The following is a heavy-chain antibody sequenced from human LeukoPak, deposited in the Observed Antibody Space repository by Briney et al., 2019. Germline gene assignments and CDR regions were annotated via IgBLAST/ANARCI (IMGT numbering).Heavy chain of an antibody. Sequence: SETLSLTCTVSGGSISSYYWSWIRQPAGKGLEWIGRIYTSGSTNYNPSLKSRVTMSVDTSKNQFSLQLNSVTPEDTAVYYCAREPDSSSSRGFHYYYYGMDVWGQGTTVTVSS. D-gene: IGHD6-6*01. CDR3: AREPDSSSSRGFHYYYYGMDV. J-gene: IGHJ6*02. CDR2: IYTSGST. CDR1: GGSISSYY. V-gene: IGHV4-4*07.